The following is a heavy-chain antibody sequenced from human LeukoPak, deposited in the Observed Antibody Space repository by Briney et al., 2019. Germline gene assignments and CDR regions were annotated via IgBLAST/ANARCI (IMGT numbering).Heavy chain of an antibody. J-gene: IGHJ4*02. CDR1: GFTFSRHY. CDR3: ARDGQRTYYYDSSGYYVDY. CDR2: ISSSSSYI. V-gene: IGHV3-21*01. Sequence: GGSLRLSCAASGFTFSRHYMNWVRQAPGKGLEWVSSISSSSSYIYYADSVKGRFTISRDNAKNSLYLQMNSLRAEDTAVYYCARDGQRTYYYDSSGYYVDYWGQGTLVTVSS. D-gene: IGHD3-22*01.